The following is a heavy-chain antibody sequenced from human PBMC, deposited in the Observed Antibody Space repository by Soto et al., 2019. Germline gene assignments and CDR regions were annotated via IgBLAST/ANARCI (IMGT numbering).Heavy chain of an antibody. CDR1: GGSFSGYY. J-gene: IGHJ4*02. D-gene: IGHD3-10*01. V-gene: IGHV4-34*01. CDR3: ALLWFGELFFDY. CDR2: INHSGST. Sequence: SETLSLTCAVYGGSFSGYYWSWIRQPPGKGLEWIGEINHSGSTNYNPSLKNRVTISVDTSKNQFSLKLSSVTAADTAVYYCALLWFGELFFDYWGQGTLVTVSS.